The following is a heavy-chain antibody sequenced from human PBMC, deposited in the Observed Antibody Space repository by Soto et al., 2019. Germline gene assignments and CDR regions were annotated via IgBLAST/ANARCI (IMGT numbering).Heavy chain of an antibody. V-gene: IGHV3-21*01. CDR2: ISSSSSYI. J-gene: IGHJ4*02. D-gene: IGHD6-13*01. CDR1: GFTFSSYS. Sequence: EVQLVESGGGLVKPGGSLRLSCAASGFTFSSYSMNWVRQAPGKGLEWVSSISSSSSYIYYADSVKGRFTISRDNAKNSLSLQKNSLRAEDTAVYYCARDSRSHSRPLDYWGQGTLVTVSS. CDR3: ARDSRSHSRPLDY.